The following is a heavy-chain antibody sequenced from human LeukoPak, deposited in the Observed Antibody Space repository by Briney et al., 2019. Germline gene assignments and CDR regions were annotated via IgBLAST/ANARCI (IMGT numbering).Heavy chain of an antibody. V-gene: IGHV3-66*02. CDR2: TYNDGRT. CDR3: ARDKDDILTGLFDY. Sequence: GGSLRLSCVGSGFTVSGSFISWGRQAPGKGLDWVSVTYNDGRTHYADSVKGRFTISRDNSKNTLYLQMNSLRAEDTAVYYCARDKDDILTGLFDYWGQGTLVTVSS. D-gene: IGHD3-9*01. CDR1: GFTVSGSF. J-gene: IGHJ4*02.